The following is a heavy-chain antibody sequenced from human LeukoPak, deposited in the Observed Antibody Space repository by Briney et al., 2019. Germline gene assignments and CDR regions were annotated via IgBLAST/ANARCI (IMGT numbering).Heavy chain of an antibody. Sequence: SVKVSCKASGGTFSSYAISWVRQAPGQGLEWMGGIIPIFGTANYAQKFQGRVTITADESTSTAYMELSSLRSEDTAVYYCARDQAPWDFWSGYRLDYSGQGTLVTVSS. CDR3: ARDQAPWDFWSGYRLDY. CDR2: IIPIFGTA. V-gene: IGHV1-69*13. CDR1: GGTFSSYA. D-gene: IGHD3-3*01. J-gene: IGHJ4*02.